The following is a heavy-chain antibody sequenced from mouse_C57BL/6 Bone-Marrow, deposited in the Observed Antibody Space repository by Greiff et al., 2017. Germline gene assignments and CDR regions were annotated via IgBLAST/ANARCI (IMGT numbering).Heavy chain of an antibody. Sequence: QVQLQQSGAELAKPGASVKLSCKASGYTFTSYWMHWVKQRPGQGLEWIGYINPSSGYTKYNQKFKDKATFTADKSSSTAYMQLSSLTYEYSAVYSCARGVPHAMDYWGQGTSVTVSS. J-gene: IGHJ4*01. CDR3: ARGVPHAMDY. CDR1: GYTFTSYW. V-gene: IGHV1-7*01. CDR2: INPSSGYT.